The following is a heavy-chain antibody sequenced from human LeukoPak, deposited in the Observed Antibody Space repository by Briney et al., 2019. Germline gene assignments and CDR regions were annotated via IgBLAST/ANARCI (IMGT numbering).Heavy chain of an antibody. Sequence: SETLSLTCAVYGGSFSGYYWSWIRQPPGKGLEWIGEINHSGSTNYNPSLKSRVTISVDTSKNQFSLKLSSVTAADTAVYFCARLGSYHDFWGQGALVTVSS. CDR3: ARLGSYHDF. D-gene: IGHD1-26*01. J-gene: IGHJ4*02. V-gene: IGHV4-34*01. CDR2: INHSGST. CDR1: GGSFSGYY.